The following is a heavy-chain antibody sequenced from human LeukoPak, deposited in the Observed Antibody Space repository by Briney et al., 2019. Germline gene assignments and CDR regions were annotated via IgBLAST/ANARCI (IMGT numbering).Heavy chain of an antibody. V-gene: IGHV4-39*07. D-gene: IGHD3-22*01. CDR2: IFYSGST. Sequence: SETLSLTCTVSGGSISTSSYYWGWVRQPPGKGLEWIGNIFYSGSTYYSPSLKSRVTISVDTSKNQFSLKLSSVTAADTAVYYCARATYYYDSSGYNWFDPWGQGTLVTVSS. CDR3: ARATYYYDSSGYNWFDP. CDR1: GGSISTSSYY. J-gene: IGHJ5*02.